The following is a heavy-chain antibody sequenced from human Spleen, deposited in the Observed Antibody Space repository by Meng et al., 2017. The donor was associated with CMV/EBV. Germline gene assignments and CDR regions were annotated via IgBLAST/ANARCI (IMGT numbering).Heavy chain of an antibody. D-gene: IGHD1-14*01. Sequence: GESLKISCAASGFTFSSYWMSWVRQAPGKGLEWVANIKQDGSEKYYVDSMKGRFTISRDNAKNSLYLQMNSLRAEDTAVYYCARDRGYKIGYYYYYYGMDVWGQGTTVTVSS. CDR2: IKQDGSEK. CDR1: GFTFSSYW. J-gene: IGHJ6*02. V-gene: IGHV3-7*01. CDR3: ARDRGYKIGYYYYYYGMDV.